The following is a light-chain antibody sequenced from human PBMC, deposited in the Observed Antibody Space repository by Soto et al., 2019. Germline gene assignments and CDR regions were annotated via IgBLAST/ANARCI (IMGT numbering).Light chain of an antibody. CDR1: SSDVGGYEY. CDR2: DVS. V-gene: IGLV2-14*01. CDR3: SSCTGRSPHV. J-gene: IGLJ1*01. Sequence: QSALTHPASVFGSPGPSIASSRLGTSSDVGGYEYVSLYQQHPGKTPKLMISDVSTRPSGVSTRFSGAKSVKTPSRTISGLKAGGEADYYCSSCTGRSPHVFGTVPKVXVL.